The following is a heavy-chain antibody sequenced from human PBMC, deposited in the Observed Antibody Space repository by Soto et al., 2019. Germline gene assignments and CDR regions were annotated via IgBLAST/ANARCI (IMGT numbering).Heavy chain of an antibody. CDR1: GFTFSTYV. V-gene: IGHV3-33*03. CDR2: IWSDGSNK. CDR3: AGGSGWYSPDY. J-gene: IGHJ4*01. D-gene: IGHD6-19*01. Sequence: GGSLRLSCAASGFTFSTYVMHWVRQAPGKGLEWVAVIWSDGSNKYYADSVKGRFTISRDNSKNTLYLQMNSLRVEDSAVYYCAGGSGWYSPDYWGHGTLVTVS.